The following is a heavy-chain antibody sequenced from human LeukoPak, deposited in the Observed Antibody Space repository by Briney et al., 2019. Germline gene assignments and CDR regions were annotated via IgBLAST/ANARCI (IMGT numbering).Heavy chain of an antibody. J-gene: IGHJ4*02. CDR2: IYYSGST. CDR1: GGSISSGSYC. Sequence: PSETLSLTCTVSGGSISSGSYCWSWIRQPAGKGLEWIGYIYYSGSTNYNPSLKSRVTISVDTSKNQFSLRLSSVTAADTAVYYCARVTGYMVEDYFDYWGQGTLVTVSS. D-gene: IGHD5-12*01. V-gene: IGHV4-61*10. CDR3: ARVTGYMVEDYFDY.